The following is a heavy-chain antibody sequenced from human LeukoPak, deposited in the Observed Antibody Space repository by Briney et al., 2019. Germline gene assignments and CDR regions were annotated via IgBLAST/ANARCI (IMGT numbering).Heavy chain of an antibody. CDR2: IHTSGST. V-gene: IGHV4-61*02. Sequence: SETLSLTCTVSGGSINSGNYYWSWIRQPAGKGLEWIGRIHTSGSTNSNPSLKSRVTISVDTSKNQFSLKLSSVTAADAAVYYCARGAQVVPASVWFDPWGQGTLVTVSS. J-gene: IGHJ5*02. D-gene: IGHD2-2*01. CDR1: GGSINSGNYY. CDR3: ARGAQVVPASVWFDP.